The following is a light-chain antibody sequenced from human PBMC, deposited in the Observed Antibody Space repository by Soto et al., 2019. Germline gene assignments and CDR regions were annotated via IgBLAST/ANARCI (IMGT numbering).Light chain of an antibody. J-gene: IGKJ1*01. V-gene: IGKV3-20*01. CDR2: RAS. CDR3: QQYGSSPRT. Sequence: EIVLTQSPGTLSLSPGERATLSCRASQSVSSSNLDWYQQKPGQAPSLLIYRASSRATGIPDRFSGSGSGTDFTLTISRLESEDLAVYYCQQYGSSPRTFGQGTKVEIK. CDR1: QSVSSSN.